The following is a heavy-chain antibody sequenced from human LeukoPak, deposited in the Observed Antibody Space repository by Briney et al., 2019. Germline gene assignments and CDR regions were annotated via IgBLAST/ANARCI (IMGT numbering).Heavy chain of an antibody. CDR2: ISYDGSNK. Sequence: GGSLRLSCAASGFTFSSYGMHWVRQAPGKGLEWVAVISYDGSNKYYADSVKGRFTISRDNAKNSLYLQMNSLRDEDTAVYYCARRDGFDIWGQGTMVTVSS. J-gene: IGHJ3*02. V-gene: IGHV3-30*03. CDR3: ARRDGFDI. CDR1: GFTFSSYG.